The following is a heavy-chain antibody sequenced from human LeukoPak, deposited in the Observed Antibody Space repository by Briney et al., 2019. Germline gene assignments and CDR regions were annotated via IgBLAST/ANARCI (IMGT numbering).Heavy chain of an antibody. CDR1: GFTFSSYA. CDR3: AKDLWVAAAGMEGGFDY. D-gene: IGHD6-13*01. J-gene: IGHJ4*02. Sequence: GGSLRLSCAASGFTFSSYAMHWVRQAPGKGLEWVSGISWNSGSIGYADSVKGRFTISRDNARNSLYLQMNSLRAEDTALYYCAKDLWVAAAGMEGGFDYWGQGTLVTVSS. V-gene: IGHV3-9*01. CDR2: ISWNSGSI.